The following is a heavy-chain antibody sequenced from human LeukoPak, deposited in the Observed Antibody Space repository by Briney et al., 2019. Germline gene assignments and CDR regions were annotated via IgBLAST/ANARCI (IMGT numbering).Heavy chain of an antibody. CDR1: GFTFSSYS. J-gene: IGHJ5*02. CDR3: VKGSADGDYAA. Sequence: PGGSLRLSCSASGFTFSSYSMHWVRQAPGKGLQYVSSISSNGGSTYYADSVKGRSTISRDNSKNTLYLQMSSLRPEDTAVYYCVKGSADGDYAAWGQGTLVTVSS. D-gene: IGHD4-17*01. V-gene: IGHV3-64D*09. CDR2: ISSNGGST.